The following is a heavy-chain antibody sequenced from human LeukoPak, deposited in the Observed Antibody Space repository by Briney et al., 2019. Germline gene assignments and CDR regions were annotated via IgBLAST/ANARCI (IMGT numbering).Heavy chain of an antibody. CDR2: ISWNSGSI. CDR1: GFTFDDYA. Sequence: GGSLRLTCAASGFTFDDYAMHWVRQAPGKGLEWVSGISWNSGSIGYADSVKGRFTISRDNAKHSLFLQMNGLRAEDTALYYCAKGRYYDSSGYFQFWGQGTLVTVSS. CDR3: AKGRYYDSSGYFQF. V-gene: IGHV3-9*01. J-gene: IGHJ4*02. D-gene: IGHD3-22*01.